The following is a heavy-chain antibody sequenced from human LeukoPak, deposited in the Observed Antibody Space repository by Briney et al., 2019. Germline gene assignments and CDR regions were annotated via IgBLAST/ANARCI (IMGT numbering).Heavy chain of an antibody. CDR2: IIPPFGTA. D-gene: IGHD3-22*01. V-gene: IGHV1-69*13. CDR1: VGTLRRFA. Sequence: ASVKLSRELSVGTLRRFAISCVPDAPGQGLECVLGIIPPFGTAKYAQKFQGRVTITADESTSTAYMELSSLRSEDTAVYYCARSPDYDSSGYYQNYFDYWGQGTLVTVSS. J-gene: IGHJ4*02. CDR3: ARSPDYDSSGYYQNYFDY.